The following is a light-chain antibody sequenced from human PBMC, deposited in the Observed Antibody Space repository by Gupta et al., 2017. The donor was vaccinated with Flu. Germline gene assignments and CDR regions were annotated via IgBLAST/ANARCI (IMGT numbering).Light chain of an antibody. V-gene: IGLV2-11*01. CDR2: DVT. Sequence: GEAPKLIIYDVTKRPSGVPERFSGSKSGNTASLTISGLQAEDEAEYYCSSYGHPYTSLFGGGTKVTV. CDR3: SSYGHPYTSL. J-gene: IGLJ2*01.